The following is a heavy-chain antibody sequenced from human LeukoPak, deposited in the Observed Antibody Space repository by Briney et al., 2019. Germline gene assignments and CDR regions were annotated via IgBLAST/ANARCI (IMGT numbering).Heavy chain of an antibody. CDR2: IYHSGST. D-gene: IGHD3-22*01. CDR3: ARPDGGVVDPLFIGVFAFDI. J-gene: IGHJ3*02. V-gene: IGHV4-38-2*01. Sequence: SETLSLTCAVSGYSISSGYYWGWIRQPPGKGLEWIGSIYHSGSTYYNPSLKSRVTISVDTSKNQFSLKLSSVTAADTAVYYCARPDGGVVDPLFIGVFAFDIWGQGTMVTVSS. CDR1: GYSISSGYY.